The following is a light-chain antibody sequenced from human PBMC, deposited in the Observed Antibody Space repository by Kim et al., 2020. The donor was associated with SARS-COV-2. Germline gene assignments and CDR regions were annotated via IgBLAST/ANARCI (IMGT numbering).Light chain of an antibody. Sequence: SASVGDRVTITCQASQDINKYLNWYQQKPGQAPKLLIYDASNLEPGVPSRFGGSGSGTDFLFSITSLQPEDIATYYCQQYLNFLTFGGGTKVDIK. V-gene: IGKV1-33*01. CDR3: QQYLNFLT. CDR1: QDINKY. J-gene: IGKJ4*01. CDR2: DAS.